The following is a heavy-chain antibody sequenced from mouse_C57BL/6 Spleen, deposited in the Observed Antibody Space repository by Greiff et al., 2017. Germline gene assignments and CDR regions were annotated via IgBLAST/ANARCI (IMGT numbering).Heavy chain of an antibody. CDR3: ARPVLAPNWLAY. Sequence: QVQLQQSDAELVKPGASVKISCKVSGYTFTDHTIHWMKQRPEQGLEWIGYIYPRNGSTKYNEKFKGKATLTADKSSSTAYMQLNSLTSEDSAVYFFARPVLAPNWLAYWGQGTLVTVSA. V-gene: IGHV1-78*01. CDR1: GYTFTDHT. CDR2: IYPRNGST. J-gene: IGHJ3*01.